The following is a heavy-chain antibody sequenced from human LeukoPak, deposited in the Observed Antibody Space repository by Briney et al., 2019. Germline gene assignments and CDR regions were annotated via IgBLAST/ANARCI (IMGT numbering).Heavy chain of an antibody. Sequence: GGSLRLSCAASGFTFSSYAVTWVRQAPGKGLEWVSAISGSGGSTYYADSVKGRFTISRDNSKNTLYLQMNSLRAEDTAVYYCAKAYYHDSSGYYYPVYFDYWGQGTLVTVSS. CDR3: AKAYYHDSSGYYYPVYFDY. J-gene: IGHJ4*02. V-gene: IGHV3-23*01. CDR1: GFTFSSYA. CDR2: ISGSGGST. D-gene: IGHD3-22*01.